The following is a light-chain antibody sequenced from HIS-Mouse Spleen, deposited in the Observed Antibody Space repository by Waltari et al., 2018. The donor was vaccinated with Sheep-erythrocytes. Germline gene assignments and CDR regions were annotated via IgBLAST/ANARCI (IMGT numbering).Light chain of an antibody. CDR2: EVS. J-gene: IGLJ2*01. CDR1: SSDVGGYNY. CDR3: SSYTSSSTLVV. V-gene: IGLV2-14*01. Sequence: QSALTQPASVSGSPGQSITISCTGTSSDVGGYNYVSWYQQHPGKAPNLMFYEVSNPPSGVSNLSSGSKSGNTASLTISRLQAEDEADYYCSSYTSSSTLVVFGGGTKLTVL.